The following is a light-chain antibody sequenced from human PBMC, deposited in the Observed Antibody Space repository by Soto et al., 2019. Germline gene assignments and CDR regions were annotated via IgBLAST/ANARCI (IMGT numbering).Light chain of an antibody. Sequence: IQITQSPSSLSASVGDTVTITCRSSQDVGRWLSWYQQKPGKAPKILIFATSTLQSGVPSRFSGSGSGTDFTLTITSIQSEDFANYYCQQARSLPVTFGQGTRMEIK. CDR3: QQARSLPVT. V-gene: IGKV1D-12*01. J-gene: IGKJ5*01. CDR2: ATS. CDR1: QDVGRW.